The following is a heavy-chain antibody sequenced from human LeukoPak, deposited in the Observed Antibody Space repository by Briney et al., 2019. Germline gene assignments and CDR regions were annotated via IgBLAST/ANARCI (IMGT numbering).Heavy chain of an antibody. Sequence: GASVKVSCKASGYTFTSYGISWVRQAPGQGLEWMGWISAYNGNTNHAQKFQGRVTMTRDTSISTAYMELSRLRSDDTAVYYCARAITIFGVVITDDAFDIWGQGTMVTVSS. D-gene: IGHD3-3*01. V-gene: IGHV1-18*01. CDR1: GYTFTSYG. CDR3: ARAITIFGVVITDDAFDI. J-gene: IGHJ3*02. CDR2: ISAYNGNT.